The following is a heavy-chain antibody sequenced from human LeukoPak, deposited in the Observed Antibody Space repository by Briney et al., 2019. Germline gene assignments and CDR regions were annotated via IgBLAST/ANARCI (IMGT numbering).Heavy chain of an antibody. CDR1: GISFSGYA. Sequence: GSLRLSCAASGISFSGYAMSWVRQAPGKGLEWVSAVSGSGDNTYYADSVRGRFTISRDNSKNTLYLQMNSLRAEDTAVYYCAKDRSSSWYFDYWGQGTLVTVSA. V-gene: IGHV3-23*01. J-gene: IGHJ4*02. CDR3: AKDRSSSWYFDY. CDR2: VSGSGDNT. D-gene: IGHD6-13*01.